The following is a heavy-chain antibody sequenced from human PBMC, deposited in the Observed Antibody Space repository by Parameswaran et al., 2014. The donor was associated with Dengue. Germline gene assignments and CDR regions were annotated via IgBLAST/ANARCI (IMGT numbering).Heavy chain of an antibody. J-gene: IGHJ5*02. V-gene: IGHV4-39*02. CDR2: IYYSGST. CDR3: ARERDTESGSSWYSGGFDWFDP. Sequence: PGKGLEWIGSIYYSGSTYYNPSLKSRVTISVDTSKNQFSLKLSSVTAADTAVYYCARERDTESGSSWYSGGFDWFDPWGQGTLVTVSS. D-gene: IGHD6-13*01.